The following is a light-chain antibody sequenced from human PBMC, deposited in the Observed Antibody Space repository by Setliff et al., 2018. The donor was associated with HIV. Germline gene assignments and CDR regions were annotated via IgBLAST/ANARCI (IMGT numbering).Light chain of an antibody. CDR2: DVS. CDR3: CSYAGSYPSYV. CDR1: SSDVGGYNY. Sequence: QSALTQPRSVSGSPGQSVTISCTGTSSDVGGYNYVSWYQQYPGKAPKLMIYDVSERPSGVPDRFSGSKSGNTASLTISGLQAEDDADYYCCSYAGSYPSYVFGTGTKGTV. V-gene: IGLV2-11*01. J-gene: IGLJ1*01.